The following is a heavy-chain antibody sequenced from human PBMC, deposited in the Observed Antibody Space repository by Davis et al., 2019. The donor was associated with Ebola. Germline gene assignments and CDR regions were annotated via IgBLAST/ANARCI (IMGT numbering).Heavy chain of an antibody. CDR1: GYTFTSYY. J-gene: IGHJ4*02. D-gene: IGHD2-2*01. CDR2: INPSGGST. Sequence: AASVKVSCKASGYTFTSYYMHWVRQAPGQGLEWMGIINPSGGSTSYAQKFQGRVTMTRDTSTSTVYMELRSLTSDDTAVYYCARGSENYCIGTTCYLSEADFWGQGTQVTVS. V-gene: IGHV1-46*01. CDR3: ARGSENYCIGTTCYLSEADF.